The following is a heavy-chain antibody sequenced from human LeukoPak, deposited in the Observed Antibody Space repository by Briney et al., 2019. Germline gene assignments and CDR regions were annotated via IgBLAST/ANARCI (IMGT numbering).Heavy chain of an antibody. Sequence: HSGGSLRLSCAASGFTFSTYWMSWVRQAPGKGLEWVANIKQDGSEKYYVDSVKGRFAISRDNAKNSLFLQMNTLRVEDTAVYYCAKDSLLTVVSPAAASWGQGTLVTVSS. CDR2: IKQDGSEK. CDR1: GFTFSTYW. CDR3: AKDSLLTVVSPAAAS. V-gene: IGHV3-7*01. D-gene: IGHD4-23*01. J-gene: IGHJ5*02.